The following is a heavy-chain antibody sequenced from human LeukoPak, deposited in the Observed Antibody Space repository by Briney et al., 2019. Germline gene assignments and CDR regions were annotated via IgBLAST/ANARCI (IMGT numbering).Heavy chain of an antibody. Sequence: PSETLSLTCTVSGGSISSYYWSWIRQPAGKGLEWIGRIYTSGSTNYNPSLKSRVTMSVDTSKNQFSLKLSSVTAADTAVYYCARPTYYYDSSGYYLDAFDIWGQGTMVTVSS. J-gene: IGHJ3*02. CDR2: IYTSGST. CDR3: ARPTYYYDSSGYYLDAFDI. D-gene: IGHD3-22*01. CDR1: GGSISSYY. V-gene: IGHV4-4*07.